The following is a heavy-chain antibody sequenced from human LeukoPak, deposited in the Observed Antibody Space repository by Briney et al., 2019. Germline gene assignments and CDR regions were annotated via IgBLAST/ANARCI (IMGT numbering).Heavy chain of an antibody. J-gene: IGHJ4*02. D-gene: IGHD5-12*01. CDR3: ARYSGYVGFDY. Sequence: SETLSLTCAVSGGSISSGGYSWSWIRQPPGKGLEWIGYIYHSGSTYYNLSLKSRVTISVDRSKNQFSLKLSSVTAADTAVYYCARYSGYVGFDYWGQGTLVTVSS. V-gene: IGHV4-30-2*01. CDR1: GGSISSGGYS. CDR2: IYHSGST.